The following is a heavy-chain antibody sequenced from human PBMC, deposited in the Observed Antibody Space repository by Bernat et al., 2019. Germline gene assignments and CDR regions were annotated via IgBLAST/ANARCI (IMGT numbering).Heavy chain of an antibody. V-gene: IGHV1-46*01. CDR2: MHPSGSLT. CDR3: ARSGYIWGSYRYYAVDY. Sequence: QVHLVQSGAEVKKPGAVVRLSCKESGYTFSGRYIHWVRQAPGQGLEWMGGMHPSGSLTNLIQKFRDRVVVTWDTSTTTVYMELSSLTSDDTAVYYCARSGYIWGSYRYYAVDYWGQGTLVTVSS. D-gene: IGHD3-16*02. J-gene: IGHJ4*02. CDR1: GYTFSGRY.